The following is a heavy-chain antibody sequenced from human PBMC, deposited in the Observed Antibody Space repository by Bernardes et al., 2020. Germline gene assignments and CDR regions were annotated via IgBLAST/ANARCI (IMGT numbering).Heavy chain of an antibody. CDR2: ISSSSSYI. J-gene: IGHJ4*02. CDR1: GFTFSSYS. Sequence: GGSLRLSCAASGFTFSSYSMNWVRQAPGKGLEWVSSISSSSSYIYYADSVKGRFTISRDNAKNSLYLQMNSLRAEDSAVYYCARAGAVDYGDYFDYWGQGTLVTVSS. D-gene: IGHD4-17*01. V-gene: IGHV3-21*01. CDR3: ARAGAVDYGDYFDY.